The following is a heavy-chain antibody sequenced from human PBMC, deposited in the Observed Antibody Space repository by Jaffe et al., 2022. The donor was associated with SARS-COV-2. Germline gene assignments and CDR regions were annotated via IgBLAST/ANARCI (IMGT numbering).Heavy chain of an antibody. CDR3: ARDFTDVDIIAFYYYYGMDV. CDR2: INAGNGNT. CDR1: GYTFTSYA. J-gene: IGHJ6*02. D-gene: IGHD5-12*01. V-gene: IGHV1-3*01. Sequence: QVQLVQSGAEVKKPGASVKVSCKASGYTFTSYAMHWVRQAPGQRLEWMGWINAGNGNTKYSQKFQGRVTITRDTSASTAYMELSSLRSEDTAVYYCARDFTDVDIIAFYYYYGMDVWGQGTTVTVSS.